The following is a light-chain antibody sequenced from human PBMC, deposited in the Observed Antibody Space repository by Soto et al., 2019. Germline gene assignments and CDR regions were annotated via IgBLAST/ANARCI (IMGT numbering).Light chain of an antibody. CDR2: XXD. CDR1: SSNIGNNA. Sequence: QSVLTQPPSVSEAPRQRVTISCSGSSSNIGNNAVNWYQQLPGKAPKLLIXXXDLXPXXXXXXXXXSKSGTSASLAISGLQXXDXADYYCAAWDDSLNGVVFGGGTKLTV. V-gene: IGLV1-36*01. CDR3: AAWDDSLNGVV. J-gene: IGLJ2*01.